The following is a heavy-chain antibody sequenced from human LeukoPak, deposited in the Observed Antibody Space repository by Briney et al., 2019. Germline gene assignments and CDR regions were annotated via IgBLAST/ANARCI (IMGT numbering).Heavy chain of an antibody. V-gene: IGHV3-21*01. J-gene: IGHJ4*02. CDR1: GLTFSSYS. CDR3: ARDPGYSSGWYRIDY. D-gene: IGHD6-19*01. Sequence: GGSLRPSCAASGLTFSSYSMNWVRQAPGKGLEWVSSISSSSSYIYYADSVKGRFTISRDNAKNSLYLQMNSLRAEDTAVYYCARDPGYSSGWYRIDYWGQGTLVTVSS. CDR2: ISSSSSYI.